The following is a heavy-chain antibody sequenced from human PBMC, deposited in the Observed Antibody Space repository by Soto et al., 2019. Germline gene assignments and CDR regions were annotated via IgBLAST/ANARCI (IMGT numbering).Heavy chain of an antibody. CDR3: TRDSMNYDFWSGYYGTGYYFDY. CDR1: GFTFGDYA. D-gene: IGHD3-3*01. J-gene: IGHJ4*02. CDR2: IRSKAYGGTT. Sequence: PGGSLRLSCTASGFTFGDYAMSWFRQAPGKGLEWVGFIRSKAYGGTTEYAASVKGRFTISRDDSKSIAYLQMNSLKTEDTAVYYCTRDSMNYDFWSGYYGTGYYFDYWGQGTLVTVSS. V-gene: IGHV3-49*03.